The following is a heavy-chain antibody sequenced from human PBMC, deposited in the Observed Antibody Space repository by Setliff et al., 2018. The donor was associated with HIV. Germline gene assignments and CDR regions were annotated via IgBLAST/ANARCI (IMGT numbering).Heavy chain of an antibody. CDR1: GYTFTNYG. CDR2: ISTYSGST. D-gene: IGHD4-17*01. V-gene: IGHV1-18*01. J-gene: IGHJ5*02. Sequence: ASVKVSCKASGYTFTNYGITWLRQAPGQGPEWMGWISTYSGSTKYAENLQGRVTMTTDTFTSTAYMELRSLRSDDTAVYYCARDPTTALHPPLNWFDPWGQGTLVTVSS. CDR3: ARDPTTALHPPLNWFDP.